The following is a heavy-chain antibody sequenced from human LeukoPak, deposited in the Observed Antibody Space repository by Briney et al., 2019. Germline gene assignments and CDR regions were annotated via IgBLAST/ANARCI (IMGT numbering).Heavy chain of an antibody. V-gene: IGHV3-30*18. CDR2: ISYDGSNK. Sequence: GGSLRLSCAASGFTFSSYGMHWIRQAPGKGLEWVAVISYDGSNKYYADAVKGLFTISRDNSKNTLYLQINSLRAEDTDMYYCAKDPYLDCSGGSCHPNWFDPWGQGTLVTVSS. CDR3: AKDPYLDCSGGSCHPNWFDP. J-gene: IGHJ5*02. CDR1: GFTFSSYG. D-gene: IGHD2-15*01.